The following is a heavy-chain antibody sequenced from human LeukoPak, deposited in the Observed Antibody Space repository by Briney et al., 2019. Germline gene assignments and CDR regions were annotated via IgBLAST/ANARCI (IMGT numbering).Heavy chain of an antibody. Sequence: ASVKVSCKASGYTFTSYDINWVRQATGQGLEWMGWMNPNSGNTGYAQKFQGRVTMTRNTSISTAYMELSSLRSEDTAVYYCAREGGITMVRGVILYYYYMDVWGKGTTVTVSS. J-gene: IGHJ6*03. CDR3: AREGGITMVRGVILYYYYMDV. V-gene: IGHV1-8*01. CDR2: MNPNSGNT. CDR1: GYTFTSYD. D-gene: IGHD3-10*01.